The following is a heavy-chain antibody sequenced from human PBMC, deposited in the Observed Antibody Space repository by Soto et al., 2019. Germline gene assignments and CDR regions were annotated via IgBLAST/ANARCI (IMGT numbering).Heavy chain of an antibody. CDR2: ISAYNGNT. Sequence: ASVKVSCKASGYTFTSYGISWVRQAPGQGLEWMGWISAYNGNTNYAQKLRGRATMTTDTSTNTAYMELRSLRSDDTAVYYCARDCSSTSCSSPYWGQGTLVTVSS. V-gene: IGHV1-18*01. CDR1: GYTFTSYG. J-gene: IGHJ4*02. CDR3: ARDCSSTSCSSPY. D-gene: IGHD2-2*01.